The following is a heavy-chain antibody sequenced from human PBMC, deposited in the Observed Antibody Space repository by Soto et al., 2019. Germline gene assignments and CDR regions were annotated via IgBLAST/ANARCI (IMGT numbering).Heavy chain of an antibody. CDR3: YTEHTLFMAH. Sequence: EAQLVESGGGLVTPGESLRLSCVASGFTFSNAWMSWVRQAPGKGLEWIGRITSKSAGETTAYAAPVTGRFTVSRDDLKNTLYLQVNSLKTEYTGIYYCYTEHTLFMAHWGQGTLVTVSS. CDR2: ITSKSAGETT. CDR1: GFTFSNAW. J-gene: IGHJ4*02. V-gene: IGHV3-15*01.